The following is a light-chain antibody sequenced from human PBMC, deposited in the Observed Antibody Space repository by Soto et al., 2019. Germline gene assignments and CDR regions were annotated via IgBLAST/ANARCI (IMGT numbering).Light chain of an antibody. Sequence: QSALTQPASVSGSPGQSITISCTGTSSDVGGYNYVSWYQQHPGKAPKLMIYDVSNRLSGVSNRFSGSKSGNTASLTISGLQAEDEADYYCSSYTSSSTFYVFGTGTKVTV. CDR3: SSYTSSSTFYV. J-gene: IGLJ1*01. CDR2: DVS. V-gene: IGLV2-14*01. CDR1: SSDVGGYNY.